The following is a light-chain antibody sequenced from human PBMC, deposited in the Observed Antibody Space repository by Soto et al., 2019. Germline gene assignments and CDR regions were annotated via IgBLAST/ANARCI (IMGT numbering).Light chain of an antibody. Sequence: ALTQPASVSGSPGQSITISCTGTSSDVGSYNLVSWYQQHPGKAPKLMIYEGSKRPSGVSNRFSGSKSGNTASLTISGLQAEDEADYYCCSYAGSSTYVVFGGGTKVTVL. J-gene: IGLJ2*01. CDR2: EGS. CDR1: SSDVGSYNL. V-gene: IGLV2-23*01. CDR3: CSYAGSSTYVV.